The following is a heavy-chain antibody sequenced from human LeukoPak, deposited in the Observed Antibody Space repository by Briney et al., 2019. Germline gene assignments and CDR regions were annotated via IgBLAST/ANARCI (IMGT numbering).Heavy chain of an antibody. V-gene: IGHV1-18*01. Sequence: ASVKVSCKASGYRFSRYGISWVRQAPGQGPEWVRWVSVFNGDTKYAQKFQGRVTVTTEISTDTAYMELSSLRSDDTGVYYCARGHGYYYYKDVWGQGTTVTVSS. J-gene: IGHJ6*03. CDR1: GYRFSRYG. CDR2: VSVFNGDT. D-gene: IGHD3-3*01. CDR3: ARGHGYYYYKDV.